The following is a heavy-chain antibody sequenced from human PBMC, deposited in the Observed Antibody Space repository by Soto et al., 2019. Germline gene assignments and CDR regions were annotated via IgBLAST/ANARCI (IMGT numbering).Heavy chain of an antibody. CDR2: IIPIFGTA. J-gene: IGHJ6*02. V-gene: IGHV1-69*13. Sequence: SVKVSCKASGGTFSSYAISWVRQAPGQGLEWMGGIIPIFGTANYAQKFQGRVTITADESTSTAYMELSSLRSEDTAVYYCARSDPRLVPQRDYYGMDVWGQGTTVTVSS. CDR1: GGTFSSYA. CDR3: ARSDPRLVPQRDYYGMDV. D-gene: IGHD3-9*01.